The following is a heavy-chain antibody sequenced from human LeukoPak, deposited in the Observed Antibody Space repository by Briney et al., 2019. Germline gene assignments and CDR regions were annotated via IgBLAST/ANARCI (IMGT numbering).Heavy chain of an antibody. Sequence: GGSLRLSCAASGFTFDDYGMSWVRQAPGKGLEWVSSIDWNGDGTDYADSVKGRFTISRDNAKNSLYLQMTGLRGEDTALHYCARGGFKVYCSGGTCYSRTDNWFDPWGQGTLVTVSS. D-gene: IGHD2-15*01. CDR1: GFTFDDYG. CDR2: IDWNGDGT. CDR3: ARGGFKVYCSGGTCYSRTDNWFDP. V-gene: IGHV3-20*04. J-gene: IGHJ5*02.